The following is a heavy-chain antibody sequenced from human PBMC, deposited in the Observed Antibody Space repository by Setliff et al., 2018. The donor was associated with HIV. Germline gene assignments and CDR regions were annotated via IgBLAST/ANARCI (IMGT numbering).Heavy chain of an antibody. CDR2: THASGTT. D-gene: IGHD3-22*01. J-gene: IGHJ3*02. Sequence: PSETLSLTCTVSGGSISGDFWTWIRQPAGEGLEWIGRTHASGTTQCEPSLKNRCSMSIDTSKNQFSLKLSSVTAADTAMYHCARVYYFDSSGYYQRGDVFDIWGQGTMVTVSS. CDR3: ARVYYFDSSGYYQRGDVFDI. CDR1: GGSISGDF. V-gene: IGHV4-4*07.